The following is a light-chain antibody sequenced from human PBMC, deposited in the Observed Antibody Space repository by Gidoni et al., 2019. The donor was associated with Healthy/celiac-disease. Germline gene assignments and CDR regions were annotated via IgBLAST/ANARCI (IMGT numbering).Light chain of an antibody. Sequence: EIVMTQSPATLSVSPGDRATLSCRASQSVTSNLAWYQQKPGQAPRLLIYGASTRATGIPARVRGSGSGTEFTLTISSLQSEDFAVYYCQQYNNWPPLTFGGGTKVEIK. J-gene: IGKJ4*01. CDR2: GAS. CDR1: QSVTSN. V-gene: IGKV3-15*01. CDR3: QQYNNWPPLT.